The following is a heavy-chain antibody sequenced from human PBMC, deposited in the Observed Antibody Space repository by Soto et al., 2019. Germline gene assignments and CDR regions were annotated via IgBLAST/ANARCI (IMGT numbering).Heavy chain of an antibody. J-gene: IGHJ5*02. CDR1: GGSISSGGYY. CDR3: ARVRYCSGGSCNWFDP. Sequence: SETLSLTCTVSGGSISSGGYYWSWIRQHPGKSLEWIGYIYYSGSTYYNPSLKSRVTISVDTSKNQFSLKLSSVTAADTAVYYCARVRYCSGGSCNWFDPWGQGTLVTVSS. D-gene: IGHD2-15*01. V-gene: IGHV4-31*03. CDR2: IYYSGST.